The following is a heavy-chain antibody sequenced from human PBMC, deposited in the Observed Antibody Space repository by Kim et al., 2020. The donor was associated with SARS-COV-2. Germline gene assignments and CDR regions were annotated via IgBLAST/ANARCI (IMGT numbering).Heavy chain of an antibody. J-gene: IGHJ1*01. V-gene: IGHV3-23*01. CDR2: ISGSGGST. CDR1: GFTFSSYA. Sequence: GGSLRLSCAASGFTFSSYAMSWVRQAPGKGLEWVAVISGSGGSTNYADSVKGRFTISRDNSRNTLYLQMNSLRAEDTAVYYCAKDVDYGSGSYPLHWGQGTLVTVSS. CDR3: AKDVDYGSGSYPLH. D-gene: IGHD3-10*01.